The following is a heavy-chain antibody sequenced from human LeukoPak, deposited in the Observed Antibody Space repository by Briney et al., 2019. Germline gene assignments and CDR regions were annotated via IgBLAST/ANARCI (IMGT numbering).Heavy chain of an antibody. J-gene: IGHJ4*02. CDR2: INHSGST. CDR3: ARGPHTLRSRHFDY. V-gene: IGHV4-34*01. CDR1: GASFSGYY. Sequence: TSETLSLTCAVYGASFSGYYWNWIRQSPGKGLEWIGEINHSGSTNYNPSLKSRVTISVDTSKNQFSLNLSSVTAADTAVYYCARGPHTLRSRHFDYWGQGTLVTVSS. D-gene: IGHD2-2*01.